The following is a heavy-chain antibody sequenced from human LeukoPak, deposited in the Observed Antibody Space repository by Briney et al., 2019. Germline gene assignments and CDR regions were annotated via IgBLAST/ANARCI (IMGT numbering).Heavy chain of an antibody. Sequence: PGGSLRLSCAASGFTFSSYAMHWVRQAPGKGLEWVSSISSSSSYIYYADSVKGRFTISRDNAKNSLYLQMNSLRAEDTAVYYCARDGYEYGSSSLNGYWGQGTLVTVSS. CDR1: GFTFSSYA. CDR2: ISSSSSYI. V-gene: IGHV3-21*01. D-gene: IGHD6-6*01. J-gene: IGHJ4*02. CDR3: ARDGYEYGSSSLNGY.